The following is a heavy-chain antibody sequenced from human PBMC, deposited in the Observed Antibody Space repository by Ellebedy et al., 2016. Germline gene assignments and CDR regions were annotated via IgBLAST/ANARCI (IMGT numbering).Heavy chain of an antibody. CDR2: ISAYNGNT. CDR1: GYTFTSYG. CDR3: ARDPASIVVVPAALGRPYYYYGMDV. V-gene: IGHV1-18*01. J-gene: IGHJ6*02. D-gene: IGHD2-2*01. Sequence: ASVKVSCXASGYTFTSYGISWVRQAPGQGLEWMGWISAYNGNTNYAQKLQGRVTMTTDTSTSTAYMELRSLRSDDTAVYYCARDPASIVVVPAALGRPYYYYGMDVWGRGTTVTVSS.